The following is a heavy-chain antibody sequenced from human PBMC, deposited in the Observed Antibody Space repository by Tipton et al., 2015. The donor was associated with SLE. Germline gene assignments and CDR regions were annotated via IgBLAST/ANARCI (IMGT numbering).Heavy chain of an antibody. V-gene: IGHV4-59*01. Sequence: LRLSCAASGFTFSSYAMSWVRQAPGKGLEWIGSIYYSGSTNYHPSLKSRVTISVDTSKNQFSLKLSSVTAADTAVYYCAGRGYSGYDPLRDWGQGTLVTVSS. D-gene: IGHD5-12*01. J-gene: IGHJ4*02. CDR3: AGRGYSGYDPLRD. CDR1: GFTFSSYA. CDR2: IYYSGST.